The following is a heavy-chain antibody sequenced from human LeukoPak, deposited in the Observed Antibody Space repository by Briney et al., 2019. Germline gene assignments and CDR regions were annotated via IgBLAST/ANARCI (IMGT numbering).Heavy chain of an antibody. V-gene: IGHV1-2*04. D-gene: IGHD3-9*01. CDR3: ARDYYDILTGPSMGQLDV. CDR2: INPNSGGT. CDR1: GYTFTNYY. J-gene: IGHJ6*02. Sequence: ASVKVSCKASGYTFTNYYMHWVRQAPGQGLEWMGWINPNSGGTNYAQNFQGWVTMTRDTSINTAYMELSRLRSDDTAVYYCARDYYDILTGPSMGQLDVWGQGTTVTVSS.